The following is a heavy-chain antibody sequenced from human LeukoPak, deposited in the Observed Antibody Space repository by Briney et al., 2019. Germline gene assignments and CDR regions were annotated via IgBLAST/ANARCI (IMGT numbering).Heavy chain of an antibody. V-gene: IGHV1-69*13. CDR3: AINYGGNTEPAASIDY. CDR1: GGTFSSYA. J-gene: IGHJ4*02. CDR2: IIPIFGTA. D-gene: IGHD4-23*01. Sequence: ASVKVSCKASGGTFSSYAISWVRQAPGQGLEWMGGIIPIFGTANYAQKFQGRVTITADESTSTAYMELSSLRSEDTAVYYCAINYGGNTEPAASIDYLGQGTLVTVSS.